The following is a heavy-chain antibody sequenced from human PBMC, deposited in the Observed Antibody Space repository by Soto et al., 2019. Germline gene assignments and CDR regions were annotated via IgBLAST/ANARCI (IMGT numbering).Heavy chain of an antibody. D-gene: IGHD1-1*01. J-gene: IGHJ5*02. V-gene: IGHV2-5*02. CDR1: GFSVSTSGVG. CDR3: AHLPSPDNNWAGHWFDP. CDR2: IYWDDDK. Sequence: SGPTLVNPTQTLTLTCTFSGFSVSTSGVGVGWIRQPPGKALEWLALIYWDDDKRYSPSLKSRLTITKNTSRNQVVLAMTNMDPVDTATYYCAHLPSPDNNWAGHWFDPWGQGTLVTVSS.